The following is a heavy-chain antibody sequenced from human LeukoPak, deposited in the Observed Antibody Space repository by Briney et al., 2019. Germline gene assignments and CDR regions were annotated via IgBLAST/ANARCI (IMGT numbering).Heavy chain of an antibody. Sequence: GGPLRLSCAASGFTFSSYAMTWVRQAPGKGLEWVSSTSGTGEFTHYADSVKGRFTISRDNAKNTLYLQMNSLRAEDTAVYYCLRDLNWSLDQWGQGTLVTVSS. J-gene: IGHJ4*02. CDR3: LRDLNWSLDQ. CDR2: TSGTGEFT. V-gene: IGHV3-23*01. CDR1: GFTFSSYA. D-gene: IGHD1-20*01.